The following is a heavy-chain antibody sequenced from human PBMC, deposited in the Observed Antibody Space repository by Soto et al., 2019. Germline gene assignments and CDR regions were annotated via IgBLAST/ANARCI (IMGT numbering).Heavy chain of an antibody. CDR1: GYTFTSYD. V-gene: IGHV1-8*01. CDR3: ARIKHYDSSGYDTSYYDYGMDV. CDR2: MNPNSGNT. Sequence: ASVKVSCKASGYTFTSYDINWVRQATGQGLEWMGWMNPNSGNTGYAQKFQGRVTMTRDTSTSTVYMELSSLRSEDTAVYYCARIKHYDSSGYDTSYYDYGMDVWGQGTTVTVSS. D-gene: IGHD3-22*01. J-gene: IGHJ6*02.